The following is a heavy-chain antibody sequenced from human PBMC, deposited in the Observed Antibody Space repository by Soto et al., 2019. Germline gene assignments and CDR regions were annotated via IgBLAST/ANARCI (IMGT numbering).Heavy chain of an antibody. D-gene: IGHD3-10*01. CDR3: AKVPRITMVRGVITGASYYFDY. Sequence: EVQLLESGGGLVQPGGSLRLSCAASGFTFSSYAMSWVRQAPGKGLEWVSAISGSGGSTYYADSVKGRFTISRDNSKNTLYLQMSSLRAEDTAVYYCAKVPRITMVRGVITGASYYFDYWGQGTLVTVSS. CDR2: ISGSGGST. CDR1: GFTFSSYA. J-gene: IGHJ4*02. V-gene: IGHV3-23*01.